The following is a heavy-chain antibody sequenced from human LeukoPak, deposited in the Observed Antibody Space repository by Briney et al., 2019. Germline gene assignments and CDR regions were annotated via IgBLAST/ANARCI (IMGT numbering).Heavy chain of an antibody. Sequence: SETLSLTCTVSGDSISSYYWTWIRQPAGKGLEWIGRIYTNGVANYNPSLESRVTLSVDTSKNQFSLKLSSVTAADTAVYYCARQIDPWAPFDPWGQGTLVTVSS. CDR2: IYTNGVA. D-gene: IGHD3-9*01. J-gene: IGHJ5*02. V-gene: IGHV4-4*07. CDR3: ARQIDPWAPFDP. CDR1: GDSISSYY.